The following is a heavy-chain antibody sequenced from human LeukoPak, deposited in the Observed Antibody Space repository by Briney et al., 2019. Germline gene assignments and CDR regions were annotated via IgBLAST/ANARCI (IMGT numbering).Heavy chain of an antibody. CDR2: INPNSGGT. CDR1: GYTFTGYY. Sequence: ASVKVSRKASGYTFTGYYMHWVRQAPGQGLEWMGWINPNSGGTNYAQKFQGRVTMTRDTSISAAYMELSRLRSDDTAVYYCARDGDPRYSAPYNWFDPWGQGTLVTVSS. CDR3: ARDGDPRYSAPYNWFDP. J-gene: IGHJ5*02. D-gene: IGHD2-15*01. V-gene: IGHV1-2*02.